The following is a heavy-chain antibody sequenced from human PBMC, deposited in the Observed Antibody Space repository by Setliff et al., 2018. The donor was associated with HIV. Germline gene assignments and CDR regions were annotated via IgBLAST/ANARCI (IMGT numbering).Heavy chain of an antibody. CDR1: GGSISSYY. D-gene: IGHD2-15*01. CDR2: IYHSGST. J-gene: IGHJ4*02. V-gene: IGHV4-38-2*02. Sequence: SETLSLTCTVSGGSISSYYWTWIRQPPGKGLEWIGSIYHSGSTYYNPSLKSRVTISVDTSKNQFSLKLSSVTAADTAVYYCARDYGGHSDYWGQGTLVTVSS. CDR3: ARDYGGHSDY.